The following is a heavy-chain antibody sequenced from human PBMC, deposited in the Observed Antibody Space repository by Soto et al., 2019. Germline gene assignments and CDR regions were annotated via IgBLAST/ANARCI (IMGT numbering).Heavy chain of an antibody. CDR2: ISSRSSTI. D-gene: IGHD2-2*01. CDR1: GFTFSSYS. V-gene: IGHV3-48*02. Sequence: GGSLRLSCAASGFTFSSYSINWVRQAPGKGLEWVSYISSRSSTIYYADSVKGRFTISRDNAKNSLYLQMNSLRDEETAVYYGARIGGRGSSTCGPAGDAFDIGGQGTMVTVSS. CDR3: ARIGGRGSSTCGPAGDAFDI. J-gene: IGHJ3*02.